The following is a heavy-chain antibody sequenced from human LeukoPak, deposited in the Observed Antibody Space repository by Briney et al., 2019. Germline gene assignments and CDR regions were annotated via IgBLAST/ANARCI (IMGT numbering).Heavy chain of an antibody. Sequence: GGSLRLSCAASGFSFSSYSMNWVRQAPGKGLEWVSYISSSSSTIYYADSVKGRFTISRDNAKNSLYLQMNSLRADDTAVYYCARDGSGWSFDYWGQGTLVTVSS. CDR1: GFSFSSYS. V-gene: IGHV3-48*01. CDR2: ISSSSSTI. D-gene: IGHD6-19*01. J-gene: IGHJ4*02. CDR3: ARDGSGWSFDY.